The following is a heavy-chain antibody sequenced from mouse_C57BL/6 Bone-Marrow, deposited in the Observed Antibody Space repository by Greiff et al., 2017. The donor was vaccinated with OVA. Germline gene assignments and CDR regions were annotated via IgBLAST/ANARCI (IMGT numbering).Heavy chain of an antibody. Sequence: EVKLVESGGDLVKPGGSLKLSCAASGFTFSSYGMSWVRQTPDKRLEWVATISSGGSYTYYPESVKGRFTITRDNAKNTLYLQMSSLKSEDTALYYCARQSGSSYAYYFDFWGPGTTLTVSS. J-gene: IGHJ2*01. D-gene: IGHD1-1*01. CDR1: GFTFSSYG. CDR3: ARQSGSSYAYYFDF. V-gene: IGHV5-6*01. CDR2: ISSGGSYT.